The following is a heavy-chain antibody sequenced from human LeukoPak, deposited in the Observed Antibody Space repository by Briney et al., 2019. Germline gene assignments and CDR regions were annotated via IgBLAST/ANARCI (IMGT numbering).Heavy chain of an antibody. CDR1: GYTFTSYD. J-gene: IGHJ4*02. CDR3: ARAPRDYGSAHDY. D-gene: IGHD3-10*01. Sequence: GASVKVSCKASGYTFTSYDINWVRQATGQGLEWMGWMNPNSGNTGYAQKFQGRVSMTRNTSISTAYMELSSLRSEDTAVYYCARAPRDYGSAHDYWGQGTLVTVSS. V-gene: IGHV1-8*01. CDR2: MNPNSGNT.